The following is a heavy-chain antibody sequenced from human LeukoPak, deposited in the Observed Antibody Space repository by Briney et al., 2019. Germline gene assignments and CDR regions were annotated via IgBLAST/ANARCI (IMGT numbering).Heavy chain of an antibody. V-gene: IGHV4-4*07. Sequence: PSETLSLTCTVSGGSISSYYWSWIRQPAGKGLEWIGHIYNSGSTNYNPSLKGRVTMSVATSKNQFSLHLSSVTAADAAVYYCARSAFVVTAPGLYYFDYWGQGTLVAVSS. J-gene: IGHJ4*02. D-gene: IGHD6-13*01. CDR2: IYNSGST. CDR1: GGSISSYY. CDR3: ARSAFVVTAPGLYYFDY.